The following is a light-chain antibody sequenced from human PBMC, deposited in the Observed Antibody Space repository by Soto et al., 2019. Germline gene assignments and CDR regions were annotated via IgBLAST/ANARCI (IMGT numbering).Light chain of an antibody. V-gene: IGKV2-24*01. Sequence: EIVMTQTPLSAPVTLGQSASISCRSSQSLVHSDRNTYLSWFHQRPGHPPRLLIYKFSNRFSGVTDRFGGSGSGTYFTLNIDGVEADDVGLYYCMHVSHFPWTFGQGTKVEV. CDR1: QSLVHSDRNTY. CDR2: KFS. CDR3: MHVSHFPWT. J-gene: IGKJ1*01.